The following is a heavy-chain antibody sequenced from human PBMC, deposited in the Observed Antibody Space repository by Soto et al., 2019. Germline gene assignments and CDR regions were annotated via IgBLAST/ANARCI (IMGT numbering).Heavy chain of an antibody. CDR3: ARSDGRY. CDR2: IYYSGST. V-gene: IGHV4-61*08. CDR1: GGSSSSGDYS. J-gene: IGHJ4*02. Sequence: SETLSLTCTVSGGSSSSGDYSWSWIRQPPGKGLEWIGYIYYSGSTNYNPSLKSRVTISVDTSKNQFSLKLSSVTAADTAVYYCARSDGRYWGQGTLVTVSS.